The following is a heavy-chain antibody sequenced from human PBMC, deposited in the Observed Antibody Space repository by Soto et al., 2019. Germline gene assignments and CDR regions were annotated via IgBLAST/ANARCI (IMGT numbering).Heavy chain of an antibody. CDR1: GGSISSYY. Sequence: QVQLQESGPGLVKPSETLSLTCTVSGGSISSYYWSWIRQPPGKGLEWIGYIYYSGSTNYNPSLKSRVTISVDTSKNQFSLKLSSVTAADTAVYYCARHGPTTKQPGYYYYYMDVWGKGTTVTVSS. CDR3: ARHGPTTKQPGYYYYYMDV. D-gene: IGHD1-7*01. CDR2: IYYSGST. V-gene: IGHV4-59*08. J-gene: IGHJ6*03.